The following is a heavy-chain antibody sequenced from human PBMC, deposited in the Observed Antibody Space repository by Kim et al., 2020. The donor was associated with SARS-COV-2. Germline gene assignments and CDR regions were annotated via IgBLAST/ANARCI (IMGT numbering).Heavy chain of an antibody. CDR3: ARGEGPDCTNGVCYHYYYGMDV. D-gene: IGHD2-8*01. V-gene: IGHV4-4*07. J-gene: IGHJ6*02. Sequence: SETLSLTCTVSGGSISSYYWSWIRQPAGKGLEWIGRIYTSGSTNYNPSLKSRVTMSVDTSKNQFSLKLSSVTAADTAVYYCARGEGPDCTNGVCYHYYYGMDVWGQGTTVTVSS. CDR2: IYTSGST. CDR1: GGSISSYY.